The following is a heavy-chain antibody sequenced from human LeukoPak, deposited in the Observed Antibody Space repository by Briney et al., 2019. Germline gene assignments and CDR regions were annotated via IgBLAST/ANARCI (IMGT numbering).Heavy chain of an antibody. CDR1: GFSFSTYA. J-gene: IGHJ5*02. V-gene: IGHV3-30*04. Sequence: PGGSLRLSCVASGFSFSTYAMDWVRQAPGKGLEWVAVISYDGSLKYYGESVKGRFTISRDNSKDTLYLQMNNLRVEDTAVYYCARDALTVTTGFNWFDPWGQGTLVTVSS. D-gene: IGHD4-11*01. CDR3: ARDALTVTTGFNWFDP. CDR2: ISYDGSLK.